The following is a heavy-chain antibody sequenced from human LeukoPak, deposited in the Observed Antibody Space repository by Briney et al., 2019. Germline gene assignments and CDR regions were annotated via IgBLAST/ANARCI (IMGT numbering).Heavy chain of an antibody. CDR2: IYHSVTT. D-gene: IGHD2/OR15-2a*01. CDR3: AREACNSGTCDAFDI. CDR1: GASFSGYY. J-gene: IGHJ3*02. V-gene: IGHV4-34*01. Sequence: SETLSLTCAVYGASFSGYYWSWIRHSPGKELEWIGEIYHSVTTNYNPSLKSRVSMSVDTSKHQFSLKLTSVTAADTAVYYCAREACNSGTCDAFDIWGQGTMVTVSS.